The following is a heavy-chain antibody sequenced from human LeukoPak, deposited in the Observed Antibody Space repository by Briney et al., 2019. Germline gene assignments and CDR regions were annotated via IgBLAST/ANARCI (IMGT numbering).Heavy chain of an antibody. CDR3: ARGLEGIAAAGGSDY. Sequence: GGSLRLSCAASGFTFSSYAMSWVRQAPGKGLEWVSAISGSGGSTYYADSVKGRFTISRDNSKNTLYLQMNSLRAEDTAVNYCARGLEGIAAAGGSDYWGQGTLVTVSS. J-gene: IGHJ4*02. CDR2: ISGSGGST. D-gene: IGHD6-13*01. CDR1: GFTFSSYA. V-gene: IGHV3-23*01.